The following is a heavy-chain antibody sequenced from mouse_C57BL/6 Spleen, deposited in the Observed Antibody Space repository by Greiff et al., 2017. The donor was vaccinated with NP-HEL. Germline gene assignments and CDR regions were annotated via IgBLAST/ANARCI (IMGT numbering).Heavy chain of an antibody. V-gene: IGHV1-81*01. CDR2: IYPRSGNT. CDR3: APMGGYEVAY. D-gene: IGHD2-2*01. CDR1: GYTFTSYG. J-gene: IGHJ3*01. Sequence: QVQLQQSGAELARPGASVKLSCKASGYTFTSYGISWVKQRTGQGLEWIGEIYPRSGNTYYNEKLKGKATLTADKSTSTAYMELRSLTSEDSAVYFCAPMGGYEVAYWGQGTLVTVSA.